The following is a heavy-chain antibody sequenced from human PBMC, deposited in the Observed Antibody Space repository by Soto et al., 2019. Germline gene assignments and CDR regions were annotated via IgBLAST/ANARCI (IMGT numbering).Heavy chain of an antibody. D-gene: IGHD3-3*01. CDR3: ARHLTYYDFWSGYYPRGEPANYYYYMDV. V-gene: IGHV4-59*08. J-gene: IGHJ6*03. CDR1: GGSISSYY. Sequence: SETLSLTCTVSGGSISSYYWSWIRQPPGKGLEWIGYIYYSGSTNYNPSLKSRVTISVDTSKNQFSLKLSSVTAADTAVYYCARHLTYYDFWSGYYPRGEPANYYYYMDVWGKGTTVTVSS. CDR2: IYYSGST.